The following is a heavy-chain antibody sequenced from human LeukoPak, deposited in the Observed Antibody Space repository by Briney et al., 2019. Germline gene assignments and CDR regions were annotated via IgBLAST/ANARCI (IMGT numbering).Heavy chain of an antibody. CDR3: AKDQQLQPFHY. J-gene: IGHJ4*02. V-gene: IGHV3-53*05. CDR1: GFTVSSNY. D-gene: IGHD2-2*01. CDR2: IYSGGST. Sequence: GGSLRLSCAASGFTVSSNYMSWVRQAPGKGLEWVSVIYSGGSTYYADSVKGRFTISRDNSKNTLYLQMNSLRAEDTSVYYCAKDQQLQPFHYWGQGTLVTVSS.